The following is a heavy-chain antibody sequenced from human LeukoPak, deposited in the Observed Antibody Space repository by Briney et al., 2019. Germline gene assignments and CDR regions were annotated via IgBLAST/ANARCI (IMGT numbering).Heavy chain of an antibody. J-gene: IGHJ4*02. CDR3: ARGDSSGWYHFDY. CDR2: IYTSGST. D-gene: IGHD6-19*01. V-gene: IGHV4-61*02. Sequence: PSETPSLTCTASGGSISSGSYYWSWIRQPAGKGLEWIGRIYTSGSTNYNPSLKSRVTISVDTSKNQFSLKLSSVTAADTAVYYCARGDSSGWYHFDYWGQGTLVTVSS. CDR1: GGSISSGSYY.